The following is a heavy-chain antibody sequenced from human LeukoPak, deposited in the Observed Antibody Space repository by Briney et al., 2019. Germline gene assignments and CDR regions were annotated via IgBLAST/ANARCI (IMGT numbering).Heavy chain of an antibody. CDR2: INRSGST. V-gene: IGHV4-34*01. J-gene: IGHJ4*02. D-gene: IGHD1-26*01. CDR3: ARGIVGPTYFDY. CDR1: SGSFSGYL. Sequence: PSETLSLTCVVYSGSFSGYLWSWIRQPPGKGLEWIGEINRSGSTNYNPSLKSRVTISVDTSKNQFSLKLSSVTAADTAVYYCARGIVGPTYFDYWGQGTLVTVSS.